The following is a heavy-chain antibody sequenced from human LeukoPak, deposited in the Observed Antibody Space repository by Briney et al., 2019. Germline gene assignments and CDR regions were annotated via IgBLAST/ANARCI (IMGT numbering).Heavy chain of an antibody. D-gene: IGHD3-22*01. J-gene: IGHJ3*02. Sequence: PSETLSLTCTASGGSIGSTSYYWSWIRQPPGKGLEWIGYIYYSGSTNYNPSLKSRVTMSVDTSKNQFSLKLSSVTAADTAVYYCARDKDYFDSGGAFDIWGQGTMVTVSS. V-gene: IGHV4-61*01. CDR2: IYYSGST. CDR3: ARDKDYFDSGGAFDI. CDR1: GGSIGSTSYY.